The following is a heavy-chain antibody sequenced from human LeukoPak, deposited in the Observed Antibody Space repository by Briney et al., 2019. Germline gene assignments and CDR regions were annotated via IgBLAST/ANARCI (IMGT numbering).Heavy chain of an antibody. Sequence: ASVKVSCKASGYTFTDYFIHWVRQASGQGLEWMGWINPNIGDACYAQKFQDRVTMTQDRSINTAYMELSRLTSDDTAVYYCARMALDGGDSIGFDSWGQGTLVTVSS. CDR3: ARMALDGGDSIGFDS. CDR1: GYTFTDYF. V-gene: IGHV1-2*02. J-gene: IGHJ5*01. CDR2: INPNIGDA. D-gene: IGHD2-21*02.